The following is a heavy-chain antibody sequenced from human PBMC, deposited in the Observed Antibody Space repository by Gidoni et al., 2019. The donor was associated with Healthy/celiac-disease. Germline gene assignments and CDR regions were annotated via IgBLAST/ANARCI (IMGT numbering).Heavy chain of an antibody. CDR2: ISSSSSYI. J-gene: IGHJ4*02. D-gene: IGHD7-27*01. V-gene: IGHV3-21*01. CDR3: ARDWGGVDSEDKFDY. CDR1: GFTFSSYS. Sequence: EVQLVESGGGLVKPGGSLRLSGAASGFTFSSYSMNWVRQAPGKGLEWFSSISSSSSYIYYADSVKGRFTISRDNAKNSLYLQMNSLRAEDTAVYYCARDWGGVDSEDKFDYWGQGTLVTVSS.